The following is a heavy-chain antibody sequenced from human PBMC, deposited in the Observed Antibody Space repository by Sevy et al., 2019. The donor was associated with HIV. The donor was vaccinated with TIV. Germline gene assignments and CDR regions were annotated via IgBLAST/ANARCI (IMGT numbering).Heavy chain of an antibody. CDR1: GFTFSHAW. J-gene: IGHJ6*02. CDR2: IKSKPDGGTT. D-gene: IGHD2-8*02. Sequence: GGSLRLSCAASGFTFSHAWMSWVRQAPGKGLEWVGRIKSKPDGGTTDYAAPVKGRFTISRDDSKNTLFLQMNSPKTEDTAVYYCSTDPIIVLLVTDGMDVWGQGTTVTVSS. V-gene: IGHV3-15*01. CDR3: STDPIIVLLVTDGMDV.